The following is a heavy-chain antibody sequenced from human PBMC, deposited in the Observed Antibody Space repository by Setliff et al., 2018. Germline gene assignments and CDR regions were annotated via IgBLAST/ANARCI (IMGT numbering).Heavy chain of an antibody. V-gene: IGHV1-2*02. CDR2: INPHSGGT. CDR3: ARAWYDNSGYYYENYYYFMDV. D-gene: IGHD3-22*01. J-gene: IGHJ6*03. CDR1: GYSFTDYY. Sequence: ASVKVSCKASGYSFTDYYIHWERQAPRQGLEWVGWINPHSGGTTFARKFQGRVTMTRDTSISTAHMEPSSLRSDDTAVYYCARAWYDNSGYYYENYYYFMDVWGKGTTVTVSS.